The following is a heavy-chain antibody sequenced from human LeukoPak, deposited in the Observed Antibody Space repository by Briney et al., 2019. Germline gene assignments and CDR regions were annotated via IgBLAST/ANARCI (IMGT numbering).Heavy chain of an antibody. V-gene: IGHV1-18*01. CDR2: ISAYNGNT. J-gene: IGHJ6*02. Sequence: EASVKVSCKASGYTFTSYGISWVRQAPGQGLEWMGWISAYNGNTNYAQKLQGRVTMTTDTSTSTAYMELSSLRSEDTAVYYCATSLSGPAGEGYQLPHYYYYGMDVWGQGTTVTVSS. D-gene: IGHD2-2*01. CDR3: ATSLSGPAGEGYQLPHYYYYGMDV. CDR1: GYTFTSYG.